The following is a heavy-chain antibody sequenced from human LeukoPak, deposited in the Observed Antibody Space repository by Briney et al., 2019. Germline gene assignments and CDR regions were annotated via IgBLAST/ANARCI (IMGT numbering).Heavy chain of an antibody. V-gene: IGHV4-4*07. J-gene: IGHJ5*02. CDR3: ARDSGTTGEVKFDP. CDR1: GGSISSYY. D-gene: IGHD3-10*01. Sequence: NTSETLSLTCTVSGGSISSYYWSWIRQPAGTALEWIGRIYTSGIITYNPSLKSRVTMSVDTSKNQFSLKLSSVTAADTAVYYCARDSGTTGEVKFDPWGQGTLVTVSS. CDR2: IYTSGII.